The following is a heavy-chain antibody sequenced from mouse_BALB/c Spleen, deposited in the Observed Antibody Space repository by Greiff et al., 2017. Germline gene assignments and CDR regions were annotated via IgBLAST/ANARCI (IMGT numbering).Heavy chain of an antibody. CDR3: ARYLITSYAMDY. CDR2: ISYSGST. D-gene: IGHD2-4*01. V-gene: IGHV3-8*02. Sequence: EVQLQESGPSLVKPSQTLSLTCSVTGYSITSGYWNWIRKFPGNKLEYMGYISYSGSTYYNPSLKSRISITRDTSKNQYYLQLNSVTTEDTATYYCARYLITSYAMDYWGQGTSVTVSS. J-gene: IGHJ4*01. CDR1: GYSITSGY.